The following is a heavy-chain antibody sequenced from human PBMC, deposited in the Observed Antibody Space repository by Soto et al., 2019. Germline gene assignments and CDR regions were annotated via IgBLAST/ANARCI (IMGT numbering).Heavy chain of an antibody. J-gene: IGHJ4*02. CDR3: GRESRSVAGTVEY. CDR1: GASISNYY. V-gene: IGHV4-4*07. D-gene: IGHD6-13*01. Sequence: SETLSLTCTVSGASISNYYWSWIWRPAGKGLEWIGRIDGSGNTNYNPSLKSRVTMSVDPSKNQFSLKLSSVTAADTAVYYCGRESRSVAGTVEYWGQGTLVTVSS. CDR2: IDGSGNT.